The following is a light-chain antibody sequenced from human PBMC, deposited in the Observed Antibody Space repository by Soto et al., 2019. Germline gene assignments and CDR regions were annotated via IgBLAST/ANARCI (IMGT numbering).Light chain of an antibody. J-gene: IGKJ1*01. V-gene: IGKV3-20*01. CDR1: QSVSSSY. CDR2: GAS. CDR3: QQYISTPGT. Sequence: EIVLTQSPGTVSLSPGERATLSCRASQSVSSSYLAWYQQKPGQAPRLLIYGASSRATGIPDRFSGSGSGTDFTLTISRLEPEDFALYYCQQYISTPGTFGHGTKVDIK.